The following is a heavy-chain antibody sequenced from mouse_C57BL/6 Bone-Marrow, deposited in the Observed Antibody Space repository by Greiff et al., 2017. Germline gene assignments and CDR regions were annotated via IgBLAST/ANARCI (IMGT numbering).Heavy chain of an antibody. V-gene: IGHV1-4*01. CDR2: INPSSGYT. J-gene: IGHJ3*01. Sequence: VQRVESGAELARPGASVKMSCKASGYTFTSYTMHWVKQRPGQGLEWIGYINPSSGYTKYNQKFKDKATLTADKSSSTAYMQLSSLTSEDSAVYYCARDGPNAYWGQGTLVTVSA. CDR1: GYTFTSYT. D-gene: IGHD2-3*01. CDR3: ARDGPNAY.